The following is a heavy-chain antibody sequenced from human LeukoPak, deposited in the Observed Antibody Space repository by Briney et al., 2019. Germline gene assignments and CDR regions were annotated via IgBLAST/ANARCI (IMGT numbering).Heavy chain of an antibody. J-gene: IGHJ4*02. Sequence: SETLSLTCTVSGGSISSSSYYWGWIRQPPGKGLEWIGSIYYSGSTYYNPSLKSRVTISADTSKNQFSLKLSSVTAADTAVYYCAGGYSGAAFLWGQGTLVTVSS. CDR1: GGSISSSSYY. V-gene: IGHV4-39*07. CDR3: AGGYSGAAFL. D-gene: IGHD5-12*01. CDR2: IYYSGST.